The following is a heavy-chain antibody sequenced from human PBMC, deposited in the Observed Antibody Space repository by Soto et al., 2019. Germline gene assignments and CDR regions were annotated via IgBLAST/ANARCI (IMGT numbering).Heavy chain of an antibody. Sequence: GGSLRLSCAASGFTFSSYGMHWVRQAPGKGLEWVAVIWYDGSNKYYADSVKGRFTISRDNSKNTLYLQMNSLRAEDTAVYYCAKDYYYDSSGYYLTFGYWGQGTLVTVSS. V-gene: IGHV3-33*06. D-gene: IGHD3-22*01. CDR2: IWYDGSNK. CDR1: GFTFSSYG. J-gene: IGHJ4*02. CDR3: AKDYYYDSSGYYLTFGY.